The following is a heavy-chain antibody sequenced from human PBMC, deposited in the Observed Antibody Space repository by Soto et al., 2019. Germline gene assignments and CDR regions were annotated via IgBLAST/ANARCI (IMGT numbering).Heavy chain of an antibody. J-gene: IGHJ4*02. CDR1: GYSFTNFG. CDR3: ARGGIPIDY. V-gene: IGHV1-18*01. D-gene: IGHD3-16*01. Sequence: QVQLVHSGSEVNKHGASVKVSCKASGYSFTNFGISWVRQAPGQGLEWVGWISAYNGNTNYSQNFQGRVTMTADTTTSTACMEMRRLRSDATAVCYWARGGIPIDYLGPGTLVTFS. CDR2: ISAYNGNT.